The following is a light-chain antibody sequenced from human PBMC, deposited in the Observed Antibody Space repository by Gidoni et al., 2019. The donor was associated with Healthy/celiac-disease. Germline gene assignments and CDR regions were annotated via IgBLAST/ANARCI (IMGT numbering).Light chain of an antibody. CDR1: QSVSSY. CDR2: DAS. V-gene: IGKV3-11*01. CDR3: QQRSNWPPLT. J-gene: IGKJ4*01. Sequence: EIVLTQSPATLSLSPGERATLSCRASQSVSSYLAWYQQKPGQAHRLLIYDASNRATCIPARFSGSGSGTDFTLTISSLEPEDFAVYYCQQRSNWPPLTFGGGTKVEIK.